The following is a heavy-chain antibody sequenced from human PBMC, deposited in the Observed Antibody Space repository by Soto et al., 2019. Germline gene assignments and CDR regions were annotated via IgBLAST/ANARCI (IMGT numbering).Heavy chain of an antibody. CDR2: ISAYNGNT. CDR3: ARFTGGSYNTYYFYYGMDV. D-gene: IGHD2-15*01. CDR1: GYTFTSYG. J-gene: IGHJ6*02. Sequence: GASVKVSCKASGYTFTSYGISWVRQAPGQGLDWMGWISAYNGNTKYAQDLQGRVTMTTDTSTSTAYMELRSLRSDDTAVYYCARFTGGSYNTYYFYYGMDVWGQGTTLTVSS. V-gene: IGHV1-18*04.